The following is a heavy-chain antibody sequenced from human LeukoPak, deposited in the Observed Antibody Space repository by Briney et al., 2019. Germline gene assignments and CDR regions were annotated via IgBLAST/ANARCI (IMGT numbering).Heavy chain of an antibody. Sequence: SQTLSLTCSVSSGSISSGNSFWSWIRQHPGKGLEWIGYIYFSGSTGYNPSLKSRLSISVDTPKNQFSLKLTSVTVADTAVYYCAREVRSPYDRSGYYSVDWYFDLWGRGTLVTVSS. CDR2: IYFSGST. J-gene: IGHJ2*01. D-gene: IGHD3-22*01. CDR3: AREVRSPYDRSGYYSVDWYFDL. V-gene: IGHV4-31*03. CDR1: SGSISSGNSF.